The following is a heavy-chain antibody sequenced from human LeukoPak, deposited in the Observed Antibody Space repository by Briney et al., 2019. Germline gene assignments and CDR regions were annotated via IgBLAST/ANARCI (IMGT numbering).Heavy chain of an antibody. V-gene: IGHV3-7*04. CDR3: ARLVGTVTTYDL. CDR2: INQDGSVK. Sequence: PGGSLRLSCAASGFTFSSHLMSWVRQAPGKGLQWVASINQDGSVKHYVDSLRGRFTISRDNADNTLYLQMNSLGAEDTAVYYCARLVGTVTTYDLWGHGTVVSVSS. CDR1: GFTFSSHL. J-gene: IGHJ3*01. D-gene: IGHD1-26*01.